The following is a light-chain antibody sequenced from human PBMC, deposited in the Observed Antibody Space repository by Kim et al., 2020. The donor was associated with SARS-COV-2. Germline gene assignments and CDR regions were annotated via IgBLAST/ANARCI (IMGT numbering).Light chain of an antibody. CDR3: QAWVSSTERV. J-gene: IGLJ1*01. CDR2: QDT. V-gene: IGLV3-1*01. Sequence: SYELTQPPSVSVSPGQTANITCSGDKLVDKYVCWYQQKPVQSPVLVIYQDTRRTSGIPERVSGSNSGHTATLTISGTQAMDEADYYCQAWVSSTERVFGPGTKITVL. CDR1: KLVDKY.